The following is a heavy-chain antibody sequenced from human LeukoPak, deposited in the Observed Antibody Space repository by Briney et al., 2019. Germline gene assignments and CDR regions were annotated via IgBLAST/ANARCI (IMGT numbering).Heavy chain of an antibody. Sequence: GGSLRLSCAASGFTFSTYAMSWVRQAPGKGLEWVSLISGSGGSTYYADSVKGRFTISRDNGKNTLSLQMNSLRAEDTALYYCAKERLTTTTFDSWGRGTLDTVSS. CDR3: AKERLTTTTFDS. V-gene: IGHV3-23*01. D-gene: IGHD4-11*01. CDR2: ISGSGGST. CDR1: GFTFSTYA. J-gene: IGHJ4*02.